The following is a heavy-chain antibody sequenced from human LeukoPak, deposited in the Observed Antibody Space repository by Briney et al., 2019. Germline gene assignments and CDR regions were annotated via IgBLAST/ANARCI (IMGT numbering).Heavy chain of an antibody. CDR3: ARDNVGARTFDI. V-gene: IGHV3-30*04. CDR2: ISYDGSNK. J-gene: IGHJ3*02. CDR1: AFTFSSYA. Sequence: GGSLRLSCAASAFTFSSYAMHWVRPAPGKGLEWVAVISYDGSNKYYPDSVKGRFTISRDNSKTTLYLQMKSLRAEETAVYYCARDNVGARTFDIWGQGTMVTVSS. D-gene: IGHD1-26*01.